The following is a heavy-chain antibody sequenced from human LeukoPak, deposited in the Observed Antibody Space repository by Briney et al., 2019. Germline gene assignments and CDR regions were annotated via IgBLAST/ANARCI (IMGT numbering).Heavy chain of an antibody. Sequence: GGSLRLSCAASGFTFSSYSMNWVRQAPGKGLEWVANIKQDGSEKYYVDSVKGRFTISRDNAKNSLYLQMNSLRAEDTAVYYCARARGYCSGGGCYPGYFDLWGRGTLVTVSS. V-gene: IGHV3-7*05. CDR3: ARARGYCSGGGCYPGYFDL. D-gene: IGHD2-15*01. CDR2: IKQDGSEK. CDR1: GFTFSSYS. J-gene: IGHJ2*01.